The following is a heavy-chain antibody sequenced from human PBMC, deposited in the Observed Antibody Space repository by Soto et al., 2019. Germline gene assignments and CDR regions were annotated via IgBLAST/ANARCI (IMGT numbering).Heavy chain of an antibody. CDR2: ISGYNGDT. D-gene: IGHD6-19*01. CDR1: GYTFSNFG. V-gene: IGHV1-18*01. J-gene: IGHJ3*02. CDR3: ARVPYSSGWYFGFNI. Sequence: ASVKVSCKTSGYTFSNFGITWVRQAPGQGLEWMGWISGYNGDTNYAPKFKGRVTMTTDRSTSTAYMELRSLRSDDTAVYYCARVPYSSGWYFGFNIWGQGTMVTVSS.